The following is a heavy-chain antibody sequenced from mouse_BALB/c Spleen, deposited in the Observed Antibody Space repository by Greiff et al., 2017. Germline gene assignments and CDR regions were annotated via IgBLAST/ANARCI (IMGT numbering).Heavy chain of an antibody. CDR2: ISSGGSYT. D-gene: IGHD2-1*01. Sequence: EVKLVESGGGLVKPGGSLKLSCAASGFTFSSYAMSWVRQSPEKRLEWVAEISSGGSYTYYPDTVTGRFTISRDNAKNTLYLEMSSLRSEDTAMYYCARESGNYFAYWGQGTLVTVSA. CDR3: ARESGNYFAY. CDR1: GFTFSSYA. J-gene: IGHJ3*01. V-gene: IGHV5-9-4*01.